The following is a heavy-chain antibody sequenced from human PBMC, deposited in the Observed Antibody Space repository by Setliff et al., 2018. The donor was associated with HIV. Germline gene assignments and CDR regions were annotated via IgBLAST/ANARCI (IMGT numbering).Heavy chain of an antibody. CDR1: GGSMTTHF. D-gene: IGHD3-3*01. Sequence: PSETLSLTCTVSGGSMTTHFWSWIRQPPGKGLEWIGSVYYSGSTNYNPSLKSRVTTSLDTSENQFSLNLNSVTAADTAVYYCARDISEGFFLERASEHWSQGTLVTVSS. V-gene: IGHV4-59*11. CDR3: ARDISEGFFLERASEH. CDR2: VYYSGST. J-gene: IGHJ1*01.